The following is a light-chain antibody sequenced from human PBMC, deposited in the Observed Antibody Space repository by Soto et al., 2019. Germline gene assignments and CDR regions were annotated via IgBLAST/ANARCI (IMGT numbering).Light chain of an antibody. V-gene: IGLV2-14*01. CDR2: EVS. CDR1: SSDVGAYNY. Sequence: QSALTQPRSVSGSPGQSVTISCTGTSSDVGAYNYVSWYQQHPDKAPKLMIFEVSDRPSGVSNRFSGSNSGNTASLTISGLQAEDEADYFCSSYTSNSTLVFGGGTKLTVL. J-gene: IGLJ3*02. CDR3: SSYTSNSTLV.